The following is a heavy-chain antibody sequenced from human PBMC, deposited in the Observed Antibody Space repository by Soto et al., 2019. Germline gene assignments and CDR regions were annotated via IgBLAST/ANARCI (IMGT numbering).Heavy chain of an antibody. V-gene: IGHV3-30*18. J-gene: IGHJ6*02. D-gene: IGHD4-4*01. CDR3: AKDRLHEYYYYGMDV. CDR1: GFTFSSYG. Sequence: GGSLRLSCAASGFTFSSYGMHWVRQAPGKGLEWVAVISYDGSNKYYADSVKGRFTISRDNSKNTLYLQMNSLRAEDTAVYYCAKDRLHEYYYYGMDVWGQGTTVTVSS. CDR2: ISYDGSNK.